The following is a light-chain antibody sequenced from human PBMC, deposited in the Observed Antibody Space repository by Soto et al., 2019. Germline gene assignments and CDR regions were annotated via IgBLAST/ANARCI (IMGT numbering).Light chain of an antibody. V-gene: IGKV3-20*01. CDR1: QSVSSSY. Sequence: EIVLTQSPGTLSLSPGERATLSCRASQSVSSSYLDWFQQKPGQAPRVLIYGASSRATGIPDRFSGSGSGTDFTLTISRLEPEDFAVYYCQHYKTFGQGTKVEI. CDR3: QHYKT. J-gene: IGKJ1*01. CDR2: GAS.